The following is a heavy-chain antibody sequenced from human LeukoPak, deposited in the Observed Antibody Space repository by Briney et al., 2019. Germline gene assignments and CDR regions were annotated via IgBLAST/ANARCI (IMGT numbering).Heavy chain of an antibody. Sequence: ASVKVSCKASGYTFTSYGISWVRQAPGQGLEWMGWISAYNGNTNYAQKLQGRVTMTTDTSTSTAYMELRSLRSDDTAVYYCARTTTVTARLAFDLWGRGTLVTVSS. J-gene: IGHJ2*01. D-gene: IGHD4-17*01. CDR1: GYTFTSYG. V-gene: IGHV1-18*01. CDR3: ARTTTVTARLAFDL. CDR2: ISAYNGNT.